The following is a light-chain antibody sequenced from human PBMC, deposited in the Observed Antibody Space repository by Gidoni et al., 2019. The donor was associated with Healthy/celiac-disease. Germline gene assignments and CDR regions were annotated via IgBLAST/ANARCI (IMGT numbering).Light chain of an antibody. CDR2: DAS. J-gene: IGKJ2*01. Sequence: EIVLTQSPATLSLSPGERATLSCRASQSVSSYLDWYQQKPGQAPRLLIYDASNRATGIPARFSGSVSGTDFTLTISSLEPEDFAVYYCQQRSNWPPYTFGQGTKLEIK. CDR3: QQRSNWPPYT. CDR1: QSVSSY. V-gene: IGKV3-11*01.